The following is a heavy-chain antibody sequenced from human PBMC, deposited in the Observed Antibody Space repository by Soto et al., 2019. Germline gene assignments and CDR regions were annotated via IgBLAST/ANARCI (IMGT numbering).Heavy chain of an antibody. CDR1: GGSFSGYY. Sequence: SETLSLTCAVYGGSFSGYYWSWIRQPPGKGLEWIGEINHSGSTNYNPSLKSRVTISVDTSKNQFSLKLSSVTAADTAVYYCARGWRSYGMDAWGQGTTVTVSS. V-gene: IGHV4-34*01. CDR3: ARGWRSYGMDA. CDR2: INHSGST. J-gene: IGHJ6*02.